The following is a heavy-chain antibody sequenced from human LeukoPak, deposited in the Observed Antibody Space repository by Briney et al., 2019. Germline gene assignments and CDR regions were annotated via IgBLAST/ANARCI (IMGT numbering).Heavy chain of an antibody. Sequence: PSETLSLTCTVSGGSISSSSYYWGWVRQAPGKGLEWVANIKQDGSDKYYVDSVKGRFTISRDNAKNSLYLQMNSLRAEDTAVYYCARDCSSTSCYGAYYYGMDVWGQGTTVTVSS. V-gene: IGHV3-7*01. CDR1: GGSISSSSYY. CDR2: IKQDGSDK. J-gene: IGHJ6*02. CDR3: ARDCSSTSCYGAYYYGMDV. D-gene: IGHD2-2*01.